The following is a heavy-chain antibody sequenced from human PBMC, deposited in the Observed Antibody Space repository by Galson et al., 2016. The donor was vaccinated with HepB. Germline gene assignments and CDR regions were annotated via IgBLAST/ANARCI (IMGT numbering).Heavy chain of an antibody. D-gene: IGHD6-13*01. CDR2: INAGNGNT. CDR1: GYTFTSYA. CDR3: ARADYSSSWFAFDI. Sequence: SVKVSCKASGYTFTSYAIHWVRQAPGQRLEWMGWINAGNGNTKYSQKFQGRVTITRDTSASTAYMELSSLRAEDTAVYYCARADYSSSWFAFDIWGQGTMVTVSS. J-gene: IGHJ3*02. V-gene: IGHV1-3*01.